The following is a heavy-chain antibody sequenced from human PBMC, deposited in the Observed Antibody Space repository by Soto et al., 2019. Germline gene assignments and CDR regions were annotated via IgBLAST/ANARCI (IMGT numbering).Heavy chain of an antibody. V-gene: IGHV6-1*01. Sequence: SQTLSLTCAISGDSVSSNSSTWNWIRQSPSRGLEWLGRTYYRSKWYYDYAVSVKSRITINPDTSKNQFSLQLTSVTPEDAAVYYCARGGYSSSWLQDVWGQGTTVTVSS. D-gene: IGHD6-13*01. CDR2: TYYRSKWYY. J-gene: IGHJ6*02. CDR3: ARGGYSSSWLQDV. CDR1: GDSVSSNSST.